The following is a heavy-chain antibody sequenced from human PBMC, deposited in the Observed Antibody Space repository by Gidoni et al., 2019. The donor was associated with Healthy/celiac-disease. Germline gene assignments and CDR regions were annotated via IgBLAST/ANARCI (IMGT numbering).Heavy chain of an antibody. D-gene: IGHD3-10*01. J-gene: IGHJ4*02. Sequence: EVQLVESGGGLVKHGGSLRPSCPASGSTFSSYSMNWVRQAPGKGLEWVSSISSSSSYIYYADSVKGRFTISRDNAKNSLYLQMNSLRAEDTAVYYCARVYGSGSLDYWGQGTLVTVSA. V-gene: IGHV3-21*01. CDR1: GSTFSSYS. CDR3: ARVYGSGSLDY. CDR2: ISSSSSYI.